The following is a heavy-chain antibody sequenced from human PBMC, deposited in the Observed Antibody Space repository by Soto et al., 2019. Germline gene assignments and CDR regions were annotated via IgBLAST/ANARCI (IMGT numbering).Heavy chain of an antibody. CDR2: ISFDGSDT. J-gene: IGHJ4*02. V-gene: IGHV3-33*05. D-gene: IGHD6-13*01. CDR3: ARDHDNRSWYGYLCY. Sequence: QVQLVESGGRVVQPGRSLRLSCAASGFTFNSNAMHWVRQAPGKGLEWVAVISFDGSDTFYGDSVKGRFTISRDNSENTLYLQTNSLRAEDTAGYYCARDHDNRSWYGYLCYWGQGTLVTFSS. CDR1: GFTFNSNA.